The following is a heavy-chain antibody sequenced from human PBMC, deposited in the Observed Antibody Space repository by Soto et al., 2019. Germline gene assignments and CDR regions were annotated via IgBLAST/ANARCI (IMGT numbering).Heavy chain of an antibody. CDR3: ARNRDYYDSSGYDFDY. J-gene: IGHJ4*02. Sequence: ASVKGSCKASGYTFTGYYMHWVRQAPGQGLEWMGWINPNSGGTNYAQKFQGWVTMTRDTSISTAYMELSRLRSDDTAVYYCARNRDYYDSSGYDFDYWGQGTLVTVSS. D-gene: IGHD3-22*01. CDR1: GYTFTGYY. V-gene: IGHV1-2*04. CDR2: INPNSGGT.